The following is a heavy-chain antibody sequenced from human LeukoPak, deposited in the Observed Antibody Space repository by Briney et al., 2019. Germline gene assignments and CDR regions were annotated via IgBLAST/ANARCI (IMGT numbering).Heavy chain of an antibody. V-gene: IGHV1-18*01. CDR2: ISAYNGNT. J-gene: IGHJ4*02. CDR1: GYTFTSYG. Sequence: ASVKVSCKASGYTFTSYGISWVRQAPGQGLEWMGWISAYNGNTNYAQKLQGRVTMTTDTSTSTAYMELRSLRSDDTAVYYCAREGLGGLLWFGEREGFDYWGQGTLVTVSS. CDR3: AREGLGGLLWFGEREGFDY. D-gene: IGHD3-10*01.